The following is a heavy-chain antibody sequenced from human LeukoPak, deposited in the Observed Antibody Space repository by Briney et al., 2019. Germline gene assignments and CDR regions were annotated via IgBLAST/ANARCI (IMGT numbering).Heavy chain of an antibody. V-gene: IGHV3-48*04. J-gene: IGHJ4*02. CDR2: ISSSGSTI. Sequence: PGGSLRLSCAASGFTFSTYPITWVRQAPGKGLEWISYISSSGSTIYSADSVKGRFTISRDNAKNSLYLQMNSLRAEDTAVYYCARVHYNTAMVDIDYWGQGTLVTVSS. CDR3: ARVHYNTAMVDIDY. D-gene: IGHD5-18*01. CDR1: GFTFSTYP.